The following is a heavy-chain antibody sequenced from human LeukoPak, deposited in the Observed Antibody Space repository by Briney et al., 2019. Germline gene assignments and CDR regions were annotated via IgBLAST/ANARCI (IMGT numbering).Heavy chain of an antibody. Sequence: GGSLRLSCAAAGFTVSTNYMTWVRQAPGKGLEWVSIISSGGSTYYADSVKGRFTISRDNSKNTLYLQMNSLRAEDTAVYYCARDGEGFDIWGQGTMVTVSS. J-gene: IGHJ3*02. D-gene: IGHD7-27*01. CDR2: ISSGGST. V-gene: IGHV3-66*01. CDR1: GFTVSTNY. CDR3: ARDGEGFDI.